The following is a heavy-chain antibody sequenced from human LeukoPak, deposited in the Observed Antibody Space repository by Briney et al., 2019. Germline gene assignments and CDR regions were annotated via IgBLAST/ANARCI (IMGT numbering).Heavy chain of an antibody. V-gene: IGHV3-20*04. CDR3: ARAQTYGDSRLLLDY. CDR2: INWNGGST. D-gene: IGHD4-17*01. CDR1: GFTFGNYG. J-gene: IGHJ4*02. Sequence: GGSLRLSCAASGFTFGNYGMSWVRQAPGKGLEWVSGINWNGGSTGYADSVEGRFTISRDNAKNSQYLQMNSLSLEDTALYYCARAQTYGDSRLLLDYWGQGTLVTVSS.